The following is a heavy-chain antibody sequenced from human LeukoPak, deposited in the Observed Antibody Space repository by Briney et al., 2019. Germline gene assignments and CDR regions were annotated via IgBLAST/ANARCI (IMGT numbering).Heavy chain of an antibody. CDR2: INPNSGGT. V-gene: IGHV1-2*02. CDR3: ARVPHYDSGSYLGFDY. J-gene: IGHJ4*02. D-gene: IGHD1-26*01. Sequence: ASVKVSCKASGYTFTGYYMHWVRQAPGQGLEWMGWINPNSGGTNYAQKFQGRVTMTRDTSISAAYMELRRLTSDDTALYHCARVPHYDSGSYLGFDYWGQGTLVTVSS. CDR1: GYTFTGYY.